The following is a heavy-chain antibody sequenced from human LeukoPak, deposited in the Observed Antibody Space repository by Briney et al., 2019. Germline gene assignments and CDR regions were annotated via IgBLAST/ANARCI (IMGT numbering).Heavy chain of an antibody. CDR1: RFTFSGYW. CDR2: IKQDGSEK. D-gene: IGHD3-3*01. J-gene: IGHJ4*02. CDR3: ARRYYDYWSGFDY. V-gene: IGHV3-7*01. Sequence: GGSLRLSCAGSRFTFSGYWMSWVRQAPGKGLEWVANIKQDGSEKYYVDSGKGRFTISRDNAKNSLYLQMNSLRAEDTAVYYCARRYYDYWSGFDYWGQGTLVTVSS.